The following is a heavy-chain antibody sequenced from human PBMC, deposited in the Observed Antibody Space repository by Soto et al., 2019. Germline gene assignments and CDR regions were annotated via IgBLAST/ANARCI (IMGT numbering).Heavy chain of an antibody. CDR3: ARLQDRYSSSWYYFDY. V-gene: IGHV1-69*06. CDR2: IIPIFGTA. D-gene: IGHD6-13*01. J-gene: IGHJ4*02. Sequence: QVQLVQSGAEVKKPGASVKVSCKASGGTFSSYAISWVRQAPGQGLEWMGGIIPIFGTANYAQKFQGRVTITADKSTSTAYMELSSLRSEDTAVYYCARLQDRYSSSWYYFDYWGQGTLVTVSS. CDR1: GGTFSSYA.